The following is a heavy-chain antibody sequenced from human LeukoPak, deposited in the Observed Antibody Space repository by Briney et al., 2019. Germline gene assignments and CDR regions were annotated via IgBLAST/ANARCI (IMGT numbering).Heavy chain of an antibody. CDR3: ASRRRFSYYDSSGSFDY. Sequence: PSETLSLTCTVSGGSISSGSYYWSWIRQPAGKGLEWIGRIYTSGSTNYNPSLKSRVTISVDTSKNQFSLKLSSVTAADTAVYYCASRRRFSYYDSSGSFDYWGQGTLVTVSS. J-gene: IGHJ4*02. D-gene: IGHD3-22*01. CDR1: GGSISSGSYY. CDR2: IYTSGST. V-gene: IGHV4-61*02.